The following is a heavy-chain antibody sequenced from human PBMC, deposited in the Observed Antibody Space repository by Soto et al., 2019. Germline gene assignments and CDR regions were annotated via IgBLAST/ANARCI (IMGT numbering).Heavy chain of an antibody. CDR2: INSDGSST. CDR3: AREWGGYSYGYYYYYGMDV. V-gene: IGHV3-74*01. Sequence: RGSLRLSCAASGFTFSSYWMHWVRQAPGKGLVWVSRINSDGSSTSYADSVKGRFTISRDNAKNTLYLQMNSLRDEDTAVYYCAREWGGYSYGYYYYYGMDVWGQGTPVTVSS. D-gene: IGHD5-18*01. CDR1: GFTFSSYW. J-gene: IGHJ6*02.